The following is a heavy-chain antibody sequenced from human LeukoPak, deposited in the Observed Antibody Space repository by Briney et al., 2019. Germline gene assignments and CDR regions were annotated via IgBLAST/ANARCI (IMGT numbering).Heavy chain of an antibody. CDR3: ARGGLYSVGWWSDLDS. CDR2: IYRGGTN. CDR1: GFTVSSTY. V-gene: IGHV3-53*01. D-gene: IGHD1-26*01. Sequence: GGSLRLSCAASGFTVSSTYITWVRQAPGKGLEWVSVIYRGGTNYHAESVQGRFTISRDDSKNTVDLQLDSLRAEDTALYYCARGGLYSVGWWSDLDSWGQGTLVTVSS. J-gene: IGHJ4*02.